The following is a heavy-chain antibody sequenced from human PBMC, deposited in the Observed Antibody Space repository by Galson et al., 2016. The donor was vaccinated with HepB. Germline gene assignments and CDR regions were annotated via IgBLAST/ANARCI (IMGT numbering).Heavy chain of an antibody. V-gene: IGHV3-33*01. J-gene: IGHJ4*01. CDR2: IWYDGSNK. CDR3: ARGGSPNYYGSGSPDY. D-gene: IGHD3-10*01. Sequence: SLRLSCAASGFTFSAYGMHWVRQAPGKGLEWVAVIWYDGSNKYYADSVKGRFTISRDSSKNTLYLQMDALRAEDTAVYYCARGGSPNYYGSGSPDYWGQGTLVTVS. CDR1: GFTFSAYG.